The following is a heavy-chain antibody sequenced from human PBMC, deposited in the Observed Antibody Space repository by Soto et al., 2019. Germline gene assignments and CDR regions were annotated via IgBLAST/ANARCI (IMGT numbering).Heavy chain of an antibody. V-gene: IGHV3-74*01. J-gene: IGHJ4*02. CDR2: INSDGSST. D-gene: IGHD3-3*01. Sequence: LRLSCAASGFTFSSYAMSLVRQAPGKGLVWVSRINSDGSSTSYADSVKGRFTISRDNAKNTLYLQMNSLRAEDTAVYYCARDLDDFWSGYNDPPHPYWGQGTLVTVSS. CDR1: GFTFSSYA. CDR3: ARDLDDFWSGYNDPPHPY.